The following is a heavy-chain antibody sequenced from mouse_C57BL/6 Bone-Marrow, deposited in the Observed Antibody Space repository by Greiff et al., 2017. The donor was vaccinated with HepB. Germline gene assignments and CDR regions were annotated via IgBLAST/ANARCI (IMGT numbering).Heavy chain of an antibody. Sequence: EVKVEESGGGLVQPKGSLKLSCGASGFSFNTYAMNWVRQAPGKGLEWVARIRSKSNNYATYYADSVKDRFTISRDDSESMLYLQMNNLKTEDTAMYYCVRRLGAYWGQGTLVTVSA. D-gene: IGHD2-2*01. CDR1: GFSFNTYA. CDR3: VRRLGAY. CDR2: IRSKSNNYAT. J-gene: IGHJ3*01. V-gene: IGHV10-1*01.